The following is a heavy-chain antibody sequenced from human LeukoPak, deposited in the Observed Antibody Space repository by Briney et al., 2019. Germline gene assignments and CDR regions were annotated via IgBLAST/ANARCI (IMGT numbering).Heavy chain of an antibody. V-gene: IGHV3-53*01. CDR1: GFTASSNY. J-gene: IGHJ4*02. Sequence: GGSLRLSCAASGFTASSNYISWVRQAPGKGLEWGSVIYSGVSTYYADSVKGRFTISRDNSKNTLSLQMNSLGAEDTAVYYCARDGYSSSWYENYFDYWGQGTLVTVSS. CDR3: ARDGYSSSWYENYFDY. D-gene: IGHD6-13*01. CDR2: IYSGVST.